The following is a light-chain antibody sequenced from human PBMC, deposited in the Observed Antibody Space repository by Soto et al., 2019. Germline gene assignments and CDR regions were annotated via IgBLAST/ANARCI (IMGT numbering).Light chain of an antibody. CDR2: GAS. CDR3: QQGNNCPLT. J-gene: IGKJ2*01. Sequence: EIVMTQSPATLSLSPGERAALSCRASQSINSELAWYQQKPGQTPRLLIYGASTRATGVPARFTGSESGSEFTLTISGLQSEDFAFYYCQQGNNCPLTFGQGTRLEI. V-gene: IGKV3-15*01. CDR1: QSINSE.